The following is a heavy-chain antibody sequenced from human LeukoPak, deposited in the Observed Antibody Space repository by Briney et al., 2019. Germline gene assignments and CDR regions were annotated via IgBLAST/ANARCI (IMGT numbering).Heavy chain of an antibody. CDR3: ARVGATFDY. V-gene: IGHV4-61*02. CDR2: IYTSGGT. J-gene: IGHJ4*02. CDR1: GGSISSGSYY. Sequence: SQTLSLTCTVSGGSISSGSYYWRWLRQRAGKGREWIGRIYTSGGTNYNPSRKSRVTISVDTSKNQFSLKLSSVTAADTAVYYCARVGATFDYSGQGTPVTVSS. D-gene: IGHD1-26*01.